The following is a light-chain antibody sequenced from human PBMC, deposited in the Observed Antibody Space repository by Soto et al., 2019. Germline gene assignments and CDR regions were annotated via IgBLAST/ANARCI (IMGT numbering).Light chain of an antibody. CDR1: SSDVGAYSL. J-gene: IGLJ2*01. Sequence: QSALTQPPSASGSPGQSVTISFTGSSSDVGAYSLVSWYQQHPGKVPKLMISQVTQRPSGVPDRFSASKSGNTASLTVSGLQAEDEADYYCTSYAGGNTVIFGGGTQLTVL. CDR3: TSYAGGNTVI. V-gene: IGLV2-8*01. CDR2: QVT.